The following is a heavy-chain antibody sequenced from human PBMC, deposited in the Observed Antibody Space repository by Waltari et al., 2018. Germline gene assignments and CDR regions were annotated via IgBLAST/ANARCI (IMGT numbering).Heavy chain of an antibody. Sequence: QVQLVESGGGVVQPGRSLRLSCAASGFPFYDYTMHWVRQAPGKGLEWVALISSDGSSKYYAGSVKGRFTISRDNSNNKLYLQMESLRAEDTAVYYCARGRPVLVIAIADYWGQGTQVAVSS. V-gene: IGHV3-30*04. CDR3: ARGRPVLVIAIADY. CDR1: GFPFYDYT. J-gene: IGHJ4*02. CDR2: ISSDGSSK. D-gene: IGHD2-21*01.